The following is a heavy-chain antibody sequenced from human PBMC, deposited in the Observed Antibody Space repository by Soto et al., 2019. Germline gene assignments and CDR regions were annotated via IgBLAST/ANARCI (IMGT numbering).Heavy chain of an antibody. D-gene: IGHD5-18*01. CDR1: GFSFYDSA. CDR2: ISFDGSNK. Sequence: LRLSCAASGFSFYDSAMHWVRQAPGKGLDWVAVISFDGSNKYYADSVKGRFTISRDNSKNTLYLQMNSLRAEDTALYHCARSDGYNKIEYWGQGTLVTVSS. V-gene: IGHV3-30*04. CDR3: ARSDGYNKIEY. J-gene: IGHJ4*02.